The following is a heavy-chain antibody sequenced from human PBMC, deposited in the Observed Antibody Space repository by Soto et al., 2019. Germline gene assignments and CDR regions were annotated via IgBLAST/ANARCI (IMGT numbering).Heavy chain of an antibody. D-gene: IGHD2-2*01. J-gene: IGHJ5*02. CDR3: ARESGYCSSTSCYLEYNWFDP. V-gene: IGHV1-3*01. CDR1: GYTFTSYA. Sequence: ASVKVSCKASGYTFTSYAMHWARQAPGQRLEWMGWINAGNGNTKYSQKFQGRVTITRDTSASTAYMELSSLRSEDTAVYYCARESGYCSSTSCYLEYNWFDPWGQGTLVTVSS. CDR2: INAGNGNT.